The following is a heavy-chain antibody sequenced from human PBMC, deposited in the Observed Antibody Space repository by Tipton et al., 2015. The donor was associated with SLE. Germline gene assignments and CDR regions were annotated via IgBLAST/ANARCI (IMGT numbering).Heavy chain of an antibody. Sequence: TLSLTCAVYGGSFSGYYWSWIRQSPGKGLEWIGEINHSGSTNYNPSLKSRVTISGDTSKNQFSLKLSSVTAADTAVYYCARDSVGYCSSTSCSDYGGIDYWGQGTLVTVSS. CDR3: ARDSVGYCSSTSCSDYGGIDY. CDR2: INHSGST. V-gene: IGHV4-34*01. J-gene: IGHJ4*02. D-gene: IGHD2-2*01. CDR1: GGSFSGYY.